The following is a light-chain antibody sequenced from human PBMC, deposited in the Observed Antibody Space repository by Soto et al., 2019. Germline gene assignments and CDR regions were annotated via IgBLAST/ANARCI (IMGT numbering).Light chain of an antibody. CDR2: RSS. V-gene: IGKV1-17*01. CDR1: QAIRND. CDR3: LQHNVFPRT. Sequence: DIQMTQSPSSLSASVGDRVTITCRASQAIRNDLAWYQQKPGRAPKRLIYRSSSLQSGVPSRFSGRGSGTEFTLTISSLQPEDFATYYCLQHNVFPRTFGQGTKVEIK. J-gene: IGKJ1*01.